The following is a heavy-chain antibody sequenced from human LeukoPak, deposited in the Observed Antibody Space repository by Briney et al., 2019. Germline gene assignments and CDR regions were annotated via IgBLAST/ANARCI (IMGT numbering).Heavy chain of an antibody. CDR2: IYPGDSDT. D-gene: IGHD4-17*01. CDR1: GYSFNNYW. J-gene: IGHJ5*02. CDR3: ARHDNCDDYGFVHP. Sequence: NPWGSLEMACRVSGYSFNNYWIAWARQMPGKGLELMRIIYPGDSDTRYSPSIQGQVTIAAGKSIGTAYLQWSSLKAGDTARYYCARHDNCDDYGFVHPWWKGSRVNVSS. V-gene: IGHV5-51*01.